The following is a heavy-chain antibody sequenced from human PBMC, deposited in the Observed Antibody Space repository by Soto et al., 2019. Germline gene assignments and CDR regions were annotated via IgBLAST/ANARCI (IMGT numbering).Heavy chain of an antibody. CDR1: GFTFSSYA. J-gene: IGHJ5*02. V-gene: IGHV3-23*01. CDR3: AKGFSVYDLNWFDP. CDR2: ISSRVGST. Sequence: EVQLLESGGTLVQPGGSLRLSCAASGFTFSSYAMTWVRQAPGKGLEWVSAISSRVGSTYYTDSVKGRFTISRDNSKNTLYLQMNSLRAEDTAVYYCAKGFSVYDLNWFDPWGQGTLVTVSS. D-gene: IGHD5-12*01.